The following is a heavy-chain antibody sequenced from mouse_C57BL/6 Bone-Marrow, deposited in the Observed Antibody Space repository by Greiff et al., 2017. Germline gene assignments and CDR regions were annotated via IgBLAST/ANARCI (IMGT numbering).Heavy chain of an antibody. Sequence: LQESGPGLVQPSPSLSITCTVSGFSLTSYGVHWVRQSPGKGLEWLGVMLSGGSTDYNAAFITRLSICKDNSKSQVFFKMNSLQADDTAIYYCARSGLPEYDGSGPLFEVGGRGTAVTVSA. CDR2: MLSGGST. J-gene: IGHJ1*03. CDR3: ARSGLPEYDGSGPLFEV. V-gene: IGHV2-2*01. D-gene: IGHD2-4*01. CDR1: GFSLTSYG.